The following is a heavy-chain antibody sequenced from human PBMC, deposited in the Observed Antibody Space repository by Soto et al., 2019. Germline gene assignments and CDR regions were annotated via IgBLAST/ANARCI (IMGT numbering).Heavy chain of an antibody. Sequence: GGSLRLSCAASGFTFSSYGMHWVRQAPGKGLEWVAVIWYDGSNKYYADSVKGRFTISRDNSKNTLYLQMNSLRAEDTAVYYCARDRNGEQLSRRTNYFDYWGQGTLVTVSS. CDR2: IWYDGSNK. CDR3: ARDRNGEQLSRRTNYFDY. D-gene: IGHD6-13*01. V-gene: IGHV3-33*01. CDR1: GFTFSSYG. J-gene: IGHJ4*02.